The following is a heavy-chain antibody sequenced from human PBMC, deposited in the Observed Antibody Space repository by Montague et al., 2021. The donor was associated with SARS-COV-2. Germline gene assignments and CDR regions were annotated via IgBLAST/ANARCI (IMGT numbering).Heavy chain of an antibody. J-gene: IGHJ6*02. Sequence: SLRLSCAASGFTFSSYSMNWVRQAPGKGLEWVSFISSSSSYIYYADSVKGRFTISRDNANNSRYLQMNSLRAEDTAVYYCARDPLDYGLWSSGSYYNAYYYYYGMDVWGQGTTDTVSS. CDR3: ARDPLDYGLWSSGSYYNAYYYYYGMDV. D-gene: IGHD3-10*01. CDR1: GFTFSSYS. CDR2: ISSSSSYI. V-gene: IGHV3-21*01.